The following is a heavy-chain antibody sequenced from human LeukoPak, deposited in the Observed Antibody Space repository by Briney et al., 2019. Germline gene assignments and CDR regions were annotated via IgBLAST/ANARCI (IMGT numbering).Heavy chain of an antibody. J-gene: IGHJ6*02. D-gene: IGHD3-22*01. V-gene: IGHV3-33*01. CDR2: IWFDGSNE. CDR1: GFTFSSYG. CDR3: ARRPYSDTSGRLSDV. Sequence: GSLRLSCAASGFTFSSYGMHWVRQAPGKGLEWVAVIWFDGSNEYYADSVKGRFIITRDNSKNTLYLQMNSLRAEDTAVYFCARRPYSDTSGRLSDVWGQGTTVTVSS.